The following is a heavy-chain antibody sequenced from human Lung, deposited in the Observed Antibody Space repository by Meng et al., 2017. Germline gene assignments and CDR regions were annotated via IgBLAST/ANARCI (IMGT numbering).Heavy chain of an antibody. CDR3: ARGPTTMAHDFDY. CDR2: INHSGST. CDR1: GGSFSDYY. V-gene: IGHV4-34*01. D-gene: IGHD4-11*01. Sequence: QITQWGSGLLKPSESLSLTCVVSGGSFSDYYWSWIRQPPGKGLEWIGEINHSGSTNYNPSLESRATISVDTSQNNLSLKLSSVTAADSAVYYCARGPTTMAHDFDYWGQGTLVTVSS. J-gene: IGHJ4*02.